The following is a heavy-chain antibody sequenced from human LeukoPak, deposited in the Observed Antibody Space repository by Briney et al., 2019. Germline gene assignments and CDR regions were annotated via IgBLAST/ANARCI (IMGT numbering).Heavy chain of an antibody. CDR3: ARRYTGYGILDY. Sequence: NPGGSLRLSCAASGFTFSDYYMSWIRQAPGKGLEWVSYISDSSSYTDYADSVKGRFTISRDNSKNSLYLQMNSLRAEDTAVYYCARRYTGYGILDYWGQGTLVTVSS. CDR2: ISDSSSYT. CDR1: GFTFSDYY. V-gene: IGHV3-11*03. D-gene: IGHD5-12*01. J-gene: IGHJ4*02.